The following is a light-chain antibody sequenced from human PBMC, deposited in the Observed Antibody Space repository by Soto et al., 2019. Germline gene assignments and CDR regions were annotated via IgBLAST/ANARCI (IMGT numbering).Light chain of an antibody. CDR3: QQYNNWPRT. V-gene: IGKV3-15*01. Sequence: IVLTQYPATLSLSPGERATLSCGASQSVSSNYLAEYQQKPGLAPRLLIYDASTRATGIPARFSGSGSGTEFTLTISSLQSEDFAVYYCQQYNNWPRTFGQGTKVDIK. CDR2: DAS. J-gene: IGKJ1*01. CDR1: QSVSSN.